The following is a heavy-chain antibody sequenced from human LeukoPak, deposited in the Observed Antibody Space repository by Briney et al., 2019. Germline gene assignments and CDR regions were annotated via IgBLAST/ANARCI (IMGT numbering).Heavy chain of an antibody. J-gene: IGHJ3*02. D-gene: IGHD3-16*01. CDR1: GYTFTGYY. Sequence: GASVKVSCKASGYTFTGYYMHWVRQAPGQGLEWMGRIIPIFGIANYAQKFQGRVTITADKSTSTAYMELSSLRSEDTAVYYCARDLAGWVFDIWGQGTMVTVSS. CDR3: ARDLAGWVFDI. CDR2: IIPIFGIA. V-gene: IGHV1-69*04.